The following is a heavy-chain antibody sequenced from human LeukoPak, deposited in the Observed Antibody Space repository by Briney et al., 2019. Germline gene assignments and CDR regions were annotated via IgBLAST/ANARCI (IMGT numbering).Heavy chain of an antibody. Sequence: PGGSLRLSCEASGFTFSVYAMTWVRQAPGKELEWVSSIGSDDKTHYSESVKGRFAISRDNSKSMLFLHMNSLRAEDTALYYCARALHYYVAMDVWGQGTTVTVSS. D-gene: IGHD3-10*02. V-gene: IGHV3-23*01. CDR2: IGSDDKT. CDR1: GFTFSVYA. CDR3: ARALHYYVAMDV. J-gene: IGHJ6*02.